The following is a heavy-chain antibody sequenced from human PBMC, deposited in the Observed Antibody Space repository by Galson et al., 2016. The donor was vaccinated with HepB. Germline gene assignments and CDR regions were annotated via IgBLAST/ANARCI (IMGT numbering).Heavy chain of an antibody. Sequence: CAISGDSVSSNNAGWNWIRQSPSRGLEWLGKTYYWSKWYNDYSVSLKGRITITSDTSKNQFSLHLNSVTPEDTAVYYCAKDSGIVVVVAAFNWFDPWGQGTLVTVSS. CDR1: GDSVSSNNAG. CDR3: AKDSGIVVVVAAFNWFDP. V-gene: IGHV6-1*01. J-gene: IGHJ5*02. CDR2: TYYWSKWYN. D-gene: IGHD2-15*01.